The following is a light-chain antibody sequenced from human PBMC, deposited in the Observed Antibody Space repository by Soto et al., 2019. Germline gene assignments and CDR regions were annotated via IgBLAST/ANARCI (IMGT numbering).Light chain of an antibody. CDR1: QSIASW. CDR3: QQYNTYE. J-gene: IGKJ1*01. Sequence: PSTLSASVGDRVTITCRASQSIASWLAWYQQKPGRAPELLIYDASTLKSGVPTRFSGSGSVTEFTLTISDLQPDDFATYYCQQYNTYEFGQGTKVDIK. CDR2: DAS. V-gene: IGKV1-5*01.